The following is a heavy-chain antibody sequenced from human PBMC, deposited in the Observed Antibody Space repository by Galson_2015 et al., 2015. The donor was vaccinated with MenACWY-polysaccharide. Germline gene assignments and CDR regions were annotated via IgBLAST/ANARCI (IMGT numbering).Heavy chain of an antibody. Sequence: PSETLSLTCTVSGASIRDYYWSWIRQPAGKGMEWIGRMFTSGRTNYNPSLKSRVTMSVDTSNNQFSLKVTSVTAADTAVYYCARARGSPRGYGMDVWGQGTTVTVSS. CDR1: GASIRDYY. D-gene: IGHD1-26*01. J-gene: IGHJ6*02. CDR3: ARARGSPRGYGMDV. V-gene: IGHV4-4*07. CDR2: MFTSGRT.